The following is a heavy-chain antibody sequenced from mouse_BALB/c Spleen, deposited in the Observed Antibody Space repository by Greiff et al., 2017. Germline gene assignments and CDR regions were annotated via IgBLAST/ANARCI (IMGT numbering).Heavy chain of an antibody. V-gene: IGHV3-6*02. Sequence: ESGPGLVKPSQSLSLTCSVTGYSITSGYYWNWIRQFPGNKLEWMGYISYDGSNNYNPSLKNRISITRDTSKNQFFLKLNSVTTEDTATYYCARGYGNPFAYWGQGTLVTVSA. CDR3: ARGYGNPFAY. CDR1: GYSITSGYY. CDR2: ISYDGSN. J-gene: IGHJ3*01. D-gene: IGHD2-1*01.